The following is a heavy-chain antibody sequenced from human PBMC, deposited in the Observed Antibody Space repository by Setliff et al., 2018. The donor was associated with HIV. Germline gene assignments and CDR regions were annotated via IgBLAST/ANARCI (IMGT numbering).Heavy chain of an antibody. CDR3: ARDFGGYCSSMSCPGLFDP. J-gene: IGHJ5*02. D-gene: IGHD2-2*01. CDR1: GGTFSNYG. V-gene: IGHV1-69*05. CDR2: IIPISGTA. Sequence: SVKVSCKASGGTFSNYGMSWVRQAPGQGLEWMGGIIPISGTANYAQKFQGRVTITTDESTSTAYMELSGLRSEDTAVYYCARDFGGYCSSMSCPGLFDPWGQRTLVTVSS.